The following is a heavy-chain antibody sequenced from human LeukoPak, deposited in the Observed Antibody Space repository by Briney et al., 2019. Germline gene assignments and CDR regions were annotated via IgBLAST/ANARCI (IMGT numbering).Heavy chain of an antibody. CDR3: ARRSAYSYAFGEFDY. CDR2: IYYSGST. J-gene: IGHJ4*02. V-gene: IGHV4-39*01. D-gene: IGHD5-18*01. Sequence: SETLSLTCTVSGGSISSGGYYWGWIRQPPGKGLEWIGSIYYSGSTYYNPSLKSRVTISLDTSKNQFFLKLSSVTAADTAVYYCARRSAYSYAFGEFDYWGQGTLVTVSS. CDR1: GGSISSGGYY.